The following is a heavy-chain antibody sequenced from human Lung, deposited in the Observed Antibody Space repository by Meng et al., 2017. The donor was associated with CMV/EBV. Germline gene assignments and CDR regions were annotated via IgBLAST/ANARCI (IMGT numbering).Heavy chain of an antibody. V-gene: IGHV2-70*20. CDR2: IDWDDDK. J-gene: IGHJ6*02. CDR1: GFSLSTSGMC. D-gene: IGHD6-13*01. Sequence: GPTLVXPTQTLTLTCTFSGFSLSTSGMCVSWVRQPPGKALEWLALIDWDDDKYYSTSLKTRLTISKDTSKNQVVLTMTNMDPVDTATYYCARIPQAGSSWYPPYYYYYGMDVWGQGXTVTVSS. CDR3: ARIPQAGSSWYPPYYYYYGMDV.